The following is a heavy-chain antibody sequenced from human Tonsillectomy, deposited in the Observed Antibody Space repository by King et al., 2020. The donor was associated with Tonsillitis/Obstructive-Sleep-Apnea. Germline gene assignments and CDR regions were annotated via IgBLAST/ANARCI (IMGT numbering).Heavy chain of an antibody. D-gene: IGHD2-15*01. CDR2: FFGVVSS. CDR1: GFTVSSSY. Sequence: VQLVESGGGLVQPGVSLILSWTVSGFTVSSSYMIWVAQATGKGLEWVSVFFGVVSSYDAYSVQCRFSMSTDNSKITLFLQMNSLRAEDTALYYCVKDVYCSGGTCYTTYWGQGTLVTVSS. J-gene: IGHJ4*02. CDR3: VKDVYCSGGTCYTTY. V-gene: IGHV3-66*01.